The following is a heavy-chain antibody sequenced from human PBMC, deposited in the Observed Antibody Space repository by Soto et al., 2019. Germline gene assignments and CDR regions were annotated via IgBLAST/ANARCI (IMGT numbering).Heavy chain of an antibody. CDR2: IKSKTDGGTT. D-gene: IGHD1-26*01. CDR3: ITDLSHSNIASAY. CDR1: GFTFSNAW. V-gene: IGHV3-15*01. J-gene: IGHJ4*02. Sequence: GGSLRLSCAASGFTFSNAWMSWVRQAPGKGLEWVGRIKSKTDGGTTDYAAPVKGRFTISRDDSKNTLYLKMNSLKTDDTAMYGCITDLSHSNIASAYWGQGTLVTVSS.